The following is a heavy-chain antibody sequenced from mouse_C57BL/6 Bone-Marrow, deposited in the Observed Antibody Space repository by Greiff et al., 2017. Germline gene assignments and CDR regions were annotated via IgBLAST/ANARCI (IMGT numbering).Heavy chain of an antibody. Sequence: EVKLMESGGGLVKPGGSLKLSCAASGFTFSSYAMSWVRQTPEKRLEWVATISDGGSYTYYPANVQGRFTISRDNAKNNLYLQMSHLKSEDTAMYYCARYTWFAYWGKGTLVTVSA. V-gene: IGHV5-4*03. CDR3: ARYTWFAY. CDR2: ISDGGSYT. D-gene: IGHD2-12*01. J-gene: IGHJ3*01. CDR1: GFTFSSYA.